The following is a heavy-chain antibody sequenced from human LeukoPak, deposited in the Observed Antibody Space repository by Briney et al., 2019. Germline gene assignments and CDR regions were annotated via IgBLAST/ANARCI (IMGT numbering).Heavy chain of an antibody. CDR1: GGSISSGGYY. CDR2: IYYSGST. Sequence: SQTLSLTCTVSGGSISSGGYYWSWIRQPPGKGLEWIGYIYYSGSTNYNPSLKSRVTISVDTSKNQFSLKLSSVTAADTAVYYCARSAYSSGWHDYWGQGTLVTVSS. J-gene: IGHJ4*02. D-gene: IGHD6-19*01. CDR3: ARSAYSSGWHDY. V-gene: IGHV4-61*08.